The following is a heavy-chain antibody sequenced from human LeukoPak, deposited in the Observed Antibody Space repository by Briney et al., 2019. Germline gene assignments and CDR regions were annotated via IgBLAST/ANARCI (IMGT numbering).Heavy chain of an antibody. V-gene: IGHV3-11*06. CDR1: GFTFSDSY. D-gene: IGHD4-23*01. Sequence: PGGSLRLSCAASGFTFSDSYMNWIRQAPGKGPEWLSYISSSSSHTNYADSVKGRFTISRDNAKNSLYLQMNSLRAEDTAVYYCARGGGYYFDYWGQGTLVTVSS. CDR3: ARGGGYYFDY. CDR2: ISSSSSHT. J-gene: IGHJ4*02.